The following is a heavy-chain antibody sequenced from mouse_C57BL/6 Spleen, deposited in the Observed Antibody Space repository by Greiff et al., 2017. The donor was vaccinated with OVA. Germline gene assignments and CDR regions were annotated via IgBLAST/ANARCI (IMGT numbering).Heavy chain of an antibody. Sequence: VQLQQSGPELVKPGASVKMSCKASGYTFTDYNMHWVKQSHGKSLEWIGYINPNNGGTSYNQKFKGKATLTVNKSSSTAYMELRSLTSEDSAVYYCASYDYDHYYAMDYWGQGTSVTVSS. J-gene: IGHJ4*01. V-gene: IGHV1-22*01. CDR2: INPNNGGT. D-gene: IGHD2-4*01. CDR3: ASYDYDHYYAMDY. CDR1: GYTFTDYN.